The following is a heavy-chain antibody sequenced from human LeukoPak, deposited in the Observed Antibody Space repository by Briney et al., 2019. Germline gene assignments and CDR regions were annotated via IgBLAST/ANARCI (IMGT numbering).Heavy chain of an antibody. CDR2: IYYSGST. Sequence: NTSETLSLTCTVSCGSIISSSYYWGWIRQPPGKGLEWIGSIYYSGSTNYNPSLKSRVTISVDTSKNQFSLKLSSVTAADTAVYYCAREGGHLSPMVRGVMYAFDIWGQGTMVTVSS. J-gene: IGHJ3*02. D-gene: IGHD3-10*01. CDR1: CGSIISSSYY. V-gene: IGHV4-39*07. CDR3: AREGGHLSPMVRGVMYAFDI.